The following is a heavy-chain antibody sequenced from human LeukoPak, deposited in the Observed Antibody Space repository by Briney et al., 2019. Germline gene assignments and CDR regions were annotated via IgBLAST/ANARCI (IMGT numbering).Heavy chain of an antibody. D-gene: IGHD1-26*01. CDR1: GFTFSSYA. V-gene: IGHV3-23*01. CDR3: AKSINSGTHYYFDY. Sequence: GGSLRLSCAASGFTFSSYAMTWVRQAPGKGLEWVSATNNRGDSTYYTDSVKGRFTISRDNSKNTLYLQMNGLSAEDTAVYYCAKSINSGTHYYFDYWGQGTLVTVSS. J-gene: IGHJ4*02. CDR2: TNNRGDST.